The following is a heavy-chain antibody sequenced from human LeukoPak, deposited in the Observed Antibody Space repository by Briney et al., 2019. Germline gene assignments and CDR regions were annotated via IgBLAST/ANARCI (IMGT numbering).Heavy chain of an antibody. Sequence: PGKSLRLSCAASGFTFNSFAMRWVRQAPGKGLEWVAVIWYGGSNKYYADSVKGRFTISRDNSKNTVYLQMNSLRAEDSAIYYCARPYGDYYFDYWGQGTLVTVSS. D-gene: IGHD4-17*01. CDR1: GFTFNSFA. J-gene: IGHJ4*02. V-gene: IGHV3-33*01. CDR3: ARPYGDYYFDY. CDR2: IWYGGSNK.